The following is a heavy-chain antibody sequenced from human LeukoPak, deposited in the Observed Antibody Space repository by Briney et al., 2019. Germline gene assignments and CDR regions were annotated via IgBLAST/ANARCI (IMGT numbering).Heavy chain of an antibody. CDR1: GGSISSFY. CDR2: IYYSGST. CDR3: ARERSSRGGYMDV. Sequence: SETLSLTCTVSGGSISSFYWRWIRQPPGKGLEWIGHIYYSGSTNYNPSLKSRVTISVDTSKNQFSLKLTSVTAADTAVYYCARERSSRGGYMDVWGKGTTVTVSS. J-gene: IGHJ6*03. D-gene: IGHD6-13*01. V-gene: IGHV4-59*01.